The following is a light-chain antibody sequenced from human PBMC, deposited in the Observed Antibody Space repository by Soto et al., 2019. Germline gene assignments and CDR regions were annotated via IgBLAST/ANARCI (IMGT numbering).Light chain of an antibody. CDR2: GAS. V-gene: IGKV3-20*01. J-gene: IGKJ4*01. CDR1: QSVSSRL. CDR3: QQYVRSPLT. Sequence: VLTQPPATLSLSPGERATLSCRASQSVSSRLAAWQQQTPQPPRRLLFGASFRATGTPDRFSGSGSGTDFTLTIDRLEPEDVAVYYCQQYVRSPLTFGGGTKVDIK.